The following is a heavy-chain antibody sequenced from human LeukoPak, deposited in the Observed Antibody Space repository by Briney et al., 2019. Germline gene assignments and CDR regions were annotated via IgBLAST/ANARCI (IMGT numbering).Heavy chain of an antibody. CDR3: ARKTYYYDSGDYGWFDP. CDR1: GLTFTTYW. Sequence: GGSLRLSGAASGLTFTTYWMTWVRQAPGKGLEWVANIKPDGSEKYYVDSVKGRFTISRDNAKNSLHLQMNSLRAEDTAVYYCARKTYYYDSGDYGWFDPWGQGTLVSVSS. J-gene: IGHJ5*02. D-gene: IGHD3-22*01. CDR2: IKPDGSEK. V-gene: IGHV3-7*01.